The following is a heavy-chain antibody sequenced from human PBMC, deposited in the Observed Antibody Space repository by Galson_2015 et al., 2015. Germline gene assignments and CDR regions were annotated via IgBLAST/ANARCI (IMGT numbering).Heavy chain of an antibody. V-gene: IGHV3-30*18. CDR1: GFSLNRFG. CDR3: AKEAGVGGYCSGARYSPNWFDS. CDR2: VSFDGANE. J-gene: IGHJ5*01. D-gene: IGHD2-15*01. Sequence: SLRLSCAASGFSLNRFGVHWVRQAPGKGLEWVAMVSFDGANEYYADSVKGRFTISRDNSKNTLYLQMNSLRPDDTAVYYCAKEAGVGGYCSGARYSPNWFDSWGQGTLVTVSS.